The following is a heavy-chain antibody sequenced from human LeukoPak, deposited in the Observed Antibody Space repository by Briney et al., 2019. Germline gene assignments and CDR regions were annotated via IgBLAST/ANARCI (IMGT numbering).Heavy chain of an antibody. J-gene: IGHJ5*02. CDR3: ARDRRFDP. V-gene: IGHV4-59*01. CDR1: GGSISSYY. CDR2: IYYSGST. Sequence: SETLSLTCTVSGGSISSYYWSWIRQPPGKGLGWIGYIYYSGSTNYNPSLKSRVTISVDTSKNQFSLKLSSVTAADTAVYYCARDRRFDPWGQGTLVTVSS.